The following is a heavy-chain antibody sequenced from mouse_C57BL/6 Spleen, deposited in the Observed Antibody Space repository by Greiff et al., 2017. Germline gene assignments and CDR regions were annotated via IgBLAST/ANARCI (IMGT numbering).Heavy chain of an antibody. CDR2: IYPGDGDA. Sequence: QVHVKQSGAELVKPGASVKISCKASGYAFSSYWMNWVKQRPGKGLEWIGQIYPGDGDATYNGKFKGKATLTADKSSSTAYMQLSSLTSEDSAVYFCARSPNYVYWYFDVWGTGTTVTVSS. D-gene: IGHD2-1*01. CDR1: GYAFSSYW. V-gene: IGHV1-80*01. J-gene: IGHJ1*03. CDR3: ARSPNYVYWYFDV.